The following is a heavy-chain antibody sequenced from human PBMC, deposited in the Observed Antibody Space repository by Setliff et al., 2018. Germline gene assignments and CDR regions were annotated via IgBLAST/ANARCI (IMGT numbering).Heavy chain of an antibody. CDR2: IYYSGST. Sequence: SETLSLTCTVSGGSISSYYWSWIRQPPGKGLEWIGSIYYSGSTNYNPSLKSRVTISVDTSKNQFSLKLSSVTAADTAVYYCARDLGYSYGIYYFDYWGQGTLVTVSS. CDR1: GGSISSYY. V-gene: IGHV4-59*01. D-gene: IGHD5-18*01. J-gene: IGHJ4*02. CDR3: ARDLGYSYGIYYFDY.